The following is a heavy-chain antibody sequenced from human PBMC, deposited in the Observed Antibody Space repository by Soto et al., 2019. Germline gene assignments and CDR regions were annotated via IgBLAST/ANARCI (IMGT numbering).Heavy chain of an antibody. CDR1: GDTFNNYA. V-gene: IGHV1-69*01. CDR2: IIPFFITA. CDR3: ARLRRTGCTGLPGSVHQ. Sequence: QVQLVQSGAAVKRPGSSLKVSCKTSGDTFNNYAIHWVRQAPGQGLEWMGGIIPFFITANYTQKFQDTVTITADEATRTTYMELGGLRSEHMAVYYCARLRRTGCTGLPGSVHQWGPGTLVTVSS. J-gene: IGHJ4*02. D-gene: IGHD3-10*01.